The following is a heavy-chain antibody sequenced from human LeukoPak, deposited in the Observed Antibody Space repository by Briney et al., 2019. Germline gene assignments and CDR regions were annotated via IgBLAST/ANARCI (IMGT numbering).Heavy chain of an antibody. CDR2: ISGYNGNT. J-gene: IGHJ4*02. Sequence: ASVKVSCKASGYTFTSYGITWVRQAPGQGLEWMGWISGYNGNTNYAQKFQGRVTMTTDTSTSTAYMDLRSLRSDDTAVYYCVRNRGHRLVGPTNYFDYWGQGTLVTVSS. CDR3: VRNRGHRLVGPTNYFDY. D-gene: IGHD1-26*01. V-gene: IGHV1-18*01. CDR1: GYTFTSYG.